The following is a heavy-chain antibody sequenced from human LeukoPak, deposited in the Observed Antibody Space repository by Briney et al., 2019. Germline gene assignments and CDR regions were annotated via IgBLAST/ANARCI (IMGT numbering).Heavy chain of an antibody. CDR2: ISGNGGRT. D-gene: IGHD2-21*02. J-gene: IGHJ2*01. Sequence: GGSLRLSCAASGFTFSSSAMHWVRQAPGEGLEYVSAISGNGGRTYYANSVKGRFTISRDNSKNTVFLQMGSLRTEDMAVYYCARGEPDCAGDCPYWYLDLWGRGTLVTVSS. CDR1: GFTFSSSA. V-gene: IGHV3-64*01. CDR3: ARGEPDCAGDCPYWYLDL.